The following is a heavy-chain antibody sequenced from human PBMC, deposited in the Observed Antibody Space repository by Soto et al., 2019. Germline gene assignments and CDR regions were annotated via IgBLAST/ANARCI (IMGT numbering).Heavy chain of an antibody. V-gene: IGHV5-51*01. CDR3: ARDLNWNFILNY. CDR1: GYRFTNFW. J-gene: IGHJ4*02. Sequence: PGESLKISCHGSGYRFTNFWIGWVRQRPGKGLEWMGIIYSRDSDTRYSPSFQGRFTISRDNSENTLYLQMNSLTAEDTAMYYCARDLNWNFILNYWGQGTLVTVSS. D-gene: IGHD1-7*01. CDR2: IYSRDSDT.